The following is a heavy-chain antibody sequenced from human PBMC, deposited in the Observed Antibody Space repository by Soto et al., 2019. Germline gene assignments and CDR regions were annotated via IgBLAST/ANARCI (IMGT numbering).Heavy chain of an antibody. CDR1: GFTFSSYA. CDR2: ISGSGGST. CDR3: AKVFGAPYYFDY. D-gene: IGHD3-10*02. J-gene: IGHJ4*02. V-gene: IGHV3-23*01. Sequence: QTGGSLRLSCAASGFTFSSYAMSWVRQAPGKGLEWVSAISGSGGSTYYADSVKGRFTISRDNSKNTLYLQMNSLRAEDTAVYYCAKVFGAPYYFDYWGQGTLVTVSS.